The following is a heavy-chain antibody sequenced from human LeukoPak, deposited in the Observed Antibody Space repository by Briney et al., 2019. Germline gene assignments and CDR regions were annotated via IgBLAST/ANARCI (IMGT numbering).Heavy chain of an antibody. V-gene: IGHV4-59*08. D-gene: IGHD6-19*01. Sequence: SETLSLTCAVSGGSITGYYWSWIRQPPGKGLEWIGYIYYSGSTSYNPSLKSRVTISLDTSKNHFSLKLRSVTAADTAVYYCARPHSSGWYGGFYIWGQGTMVTVSS. CDR3: ARPHSSGWYGGFYI. J-gene: IGHJ3*02. CDR2: IYYSGST. CDR1: GGSITGYY.